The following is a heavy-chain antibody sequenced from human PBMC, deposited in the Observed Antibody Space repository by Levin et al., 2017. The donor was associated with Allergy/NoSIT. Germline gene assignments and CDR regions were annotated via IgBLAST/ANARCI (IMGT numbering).Heavy chain of an antibody. CDR1: GFTFSSYW. D-gene: IGHD3-16*02. CDR2: IKQDGSEK. J-gene: IGHJ4*02. Sequence: GESLKISCAASGFTFSSYWMSWVRQAPGKGLEWVANIKQDGSEKYYVDSVKGRFTISRDNAKNSLYLQMNSLRAEDTAVYYCARDYVWGSYRYFDYWGQGTLVTVSS. CDR3: ARDYVWGSYRYFDY. V-gene: IGHV3-7*04.